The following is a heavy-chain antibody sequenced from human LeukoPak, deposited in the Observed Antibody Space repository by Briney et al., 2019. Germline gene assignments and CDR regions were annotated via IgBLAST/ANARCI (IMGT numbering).Heavy chain of an antibody. CDR1: GFTFSSYW. CDR2: IKQDGSEK. CDR3: ARDFNYYGSGTTWDV. Sequence: GGSLRLSCAASGFTFSSYWMSWVRQAPGKGLEWVADIKQDGSEKYYVDSVKGRFTISRDNAKNSLYLQMNSLRAEDTAVYYCARDFNYYGSGTTWDVWGKGTTVTVPS. V-gene: IGHV3-7*01. J-gene: IGHJ6*04. D-gene: IGHD3-10*01.